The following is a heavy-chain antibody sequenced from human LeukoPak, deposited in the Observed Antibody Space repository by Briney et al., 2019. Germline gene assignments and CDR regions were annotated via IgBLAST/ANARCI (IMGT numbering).Heavy chain of an antibody. V-gene: IGHV4-34*01. J-gene: IGHJ5*02. CDR2: INHSGST. Sequence: SETLSLTCAVYGGSFSGYYWSWIRQPPGKGLEWIGEINHSGSTNYNPSLKSRVTISVDTSKNQFSLKLSSVTAADTAVYYCARGGRSLAFDPWGQGTLVTVSS. D-gene: IGHD6-13*01. CDR1: GGSFSGYY. CDR3: ARGGRSLAFDP.